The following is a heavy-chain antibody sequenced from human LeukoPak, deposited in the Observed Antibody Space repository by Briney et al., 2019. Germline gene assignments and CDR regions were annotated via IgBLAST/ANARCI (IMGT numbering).Heavy chain of an antibody. J-gene: IGHJ4*02. D-gene: IGHD6-13*01. CDR1: GGSISSSSYY. CDR2: IYYSGST. CDR3: ASDKGYSNNYFDY. Sequence: SETLSLTCTVSGGSISSSSYYWGWIRQPPGTGLEWIGSIYYSGSTYYNSSLKSRVTISVDTSKNQFSLKLSSMSAADTAVYYCASDKGYSNNYFDYWGQGTLVTVSS. V-gene: IGHV4-39*02.